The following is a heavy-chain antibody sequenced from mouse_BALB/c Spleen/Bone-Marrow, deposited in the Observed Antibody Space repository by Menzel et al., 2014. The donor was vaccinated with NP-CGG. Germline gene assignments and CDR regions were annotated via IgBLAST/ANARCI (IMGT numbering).Heavy chain of an antibody. CDR3: ARDGYYVFYAMDY. Sequence: DVMLVESGGDLVQPGGSLKLSCAASGFTFSSYGMSWVRQTPDKRLELVATINSNGGSTYYPDSVKGRFTISRDNAKNTLYLQMSSLKSEDTAMYYCARDGYYVFYAMDYWGQGTSVTVSS. D-gene: IGHD2-3*01. V-gene: IGHV5-6-3*01. CDR2: INSNGGST. CDR1: GFTFSSYG. J-gene: IGHJ4*01.